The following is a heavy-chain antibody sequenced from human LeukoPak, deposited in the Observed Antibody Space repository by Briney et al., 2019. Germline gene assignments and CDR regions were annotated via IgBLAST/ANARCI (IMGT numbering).Heavy chain of an antibody. CDR2: IYYSGST. D-gene: IGHD3-16*01. J-gene: IGHJ6*03. V-gene: IGHV4-59*01. CDR3: ARAPFTPYYYMDV. Sequence: PSETLSLTCTVSAGSISNYYWSWIRQPPGKGLEWIGYIYYSGSTNYNPSLKSRVTISIDTSKNQFSLKLSSVTAVDTAVYYCARAPFTPYYYMDVWGKGTTVTVSS. CDR1: AGSISNYY.